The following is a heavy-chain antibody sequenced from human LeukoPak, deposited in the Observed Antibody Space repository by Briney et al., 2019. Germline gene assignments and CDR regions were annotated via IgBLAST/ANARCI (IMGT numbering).Heavy chain of an antibody. Sequence: ASVKVSCKASGYTFTSYYMHWVRQAPGQGLEWMGIINPSGGSTSYAQKFQGRVTMTRDTSTSTVYMELSSLRAEDTAVYYCARDLEQWELPDYWGQGTLVTVST. J-gene: IGHJ4*02. CDR3: ARDLEQWELPDY. CDR2: INPSGGST. D-gene: IGHD1-26*01. CDR1: GYTFTSYY. V-gene: IGHV1-46*01.